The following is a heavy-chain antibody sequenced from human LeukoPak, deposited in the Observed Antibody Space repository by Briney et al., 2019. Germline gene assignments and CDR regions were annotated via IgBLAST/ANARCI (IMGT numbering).Heavy chain of an antibody. CDR1: GFTFSDHY. CDR3: ITDPPRGYFDY. V-gene: IGHV3-72*01. CDR2: SRNKAKSYTT. J-gene: IGHJ4*02. Sequence: GGSLRLSCAASGFTFSDHYMDWVRQAPGKGLEWVGRSRNKAKSYTTEYAASVKGRFTISRDVSKNTLYLQMNSLKTDDTAVYYCITDPPRGYFDYWGQGTLVTVSS.